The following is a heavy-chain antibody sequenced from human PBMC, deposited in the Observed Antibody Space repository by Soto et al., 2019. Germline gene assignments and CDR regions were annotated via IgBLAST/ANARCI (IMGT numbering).Heavy chain of an antibody. CDR3: ARAPVDYYDSSGYFYYFDY. CDR2: IKQDGSEK. Sequence: GGSLRLSCAASAFTFSSYWMSWVRQAPGKGLEWVANIKQDGSEKYYVDSVKGRFTISRDNAKNSLYLQMNSLRAEDTAVYYCARAPVDYYDSSGYFYYFDYWGQGTLVTVSS. CDR1: AFTFSSYW. V-gene: IGHV3-7*04. J-gene: IGHJ4*02. D-gene: IGHD3-22*01.